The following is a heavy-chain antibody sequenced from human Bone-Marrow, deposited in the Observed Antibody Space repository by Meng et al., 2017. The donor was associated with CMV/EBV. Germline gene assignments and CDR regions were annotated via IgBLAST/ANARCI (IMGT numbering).Heavy chain of an antibody. V-gene: IGHV3-20*04. D-gene: IGHD3-10*01. CDR1: GFTFDDYG. J-gene: IGHJ5*02. CDR2: INWNGGST. CDR3: ARGLRENYGSGTFGWFDP. Sequence: GESLKISCAASGFTFDDYGMSWVRQAPGKGLEWVSGINWNGGSTGYADSVKGRFTISRDNAKNSLYLQMNSLRAEDTALYYCARGLRENYGSGTFGWFDPWGQGTLVTVSS.